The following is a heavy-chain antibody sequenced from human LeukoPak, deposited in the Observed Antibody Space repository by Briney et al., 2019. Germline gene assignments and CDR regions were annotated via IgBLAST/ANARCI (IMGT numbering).Heavy chain of an antibody. D-gene: IGHD6-13*01. V-gene: IGHV3-11*04. J-gene: IGHJ4*02. CDR2: ISSSGSTI. CDR1: GFTFSDYY. CDR3: ASKFWAAGRDY. Sequence: SGGSLRLSCAASGFTFSDYYMSWIRQAPGKGLEWVSYISSSGSTIYYADSVKGRFTISRDNAKNSLYLQMNSLGAEDTAVYYCASKFWAAGRDYWGQGTLVTVSS.